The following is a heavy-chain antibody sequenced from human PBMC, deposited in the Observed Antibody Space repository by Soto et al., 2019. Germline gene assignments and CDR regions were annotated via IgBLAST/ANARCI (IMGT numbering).Heavy chain of an antibody. V-gene: IGHV1-18*01. Sequence: ASVKVSCKASGYTFASYGINWVRQAPGQGLEWLGWISPYDGYTHYAQILQGRVSMTTDTSTKTAYMELRGLRSDDTAMYYCARGGYYDSSGARNYYFYGMNVWGQGTTVTVS. D-gene: IGHD3-22*01. CDR1: GYTFASYG. CDR3: ARGGYYDSSGARNYYFYGMNV. CDR2: ISPYDGYT. J-gene: IGHJ6*02.